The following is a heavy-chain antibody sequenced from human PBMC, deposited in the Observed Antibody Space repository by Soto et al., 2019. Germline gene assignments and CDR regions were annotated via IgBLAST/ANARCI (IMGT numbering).Heavy chain of an antibody. D-gene: IGHD1-26*01. CDR3: ARGGVPAYSGSYYYYYYYGMDV. J-gene: IGHJ6*02. CDR2: ISSSGSTI. CDR1: GFTFSDYY. V-gene: IGHV3-11*01. Sequence: GGSLRLSCAASGFTFSDYYMSWIRQAPGKGLEWVSYISSSGSTIYYADSVKGRFTISRDNAKNSLYLQMNSLRAEDTAVYYCARGGVPAYSGSYYYYYYYGMDVWGQGTTVTVSS.